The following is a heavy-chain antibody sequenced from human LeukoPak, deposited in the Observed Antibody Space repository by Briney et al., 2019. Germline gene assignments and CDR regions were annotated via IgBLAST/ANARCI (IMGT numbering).Heavy chain of an antibody. V-gene: IGHV1-2*02. D-gene: IGHD3-10*01. Sequence: GASVKVSCKASGYTFTGYYIHWVRQAAGQGLEWMGLINPNSGDTNYAQKFQGRITITRDTSISTAYMEMNNLQSADTAVYFCSMYGSGTSFVDYWGQGTLVTVSS. CDR1: GYTFTGYY. CDR3: SMYGSGTSFVDY. CDR2: INPNSGDT. J-gene: IGHJ4*02.